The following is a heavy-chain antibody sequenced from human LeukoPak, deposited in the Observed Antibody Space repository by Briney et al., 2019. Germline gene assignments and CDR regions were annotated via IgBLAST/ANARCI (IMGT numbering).Heavy chain of an antibody. D-gene: IGHD6-13*01. J-gene: IGHJ2*01. CDR2: IYYSGST. V-gene: IGHV4-30-4*02. CDR1: GGSISSGDYY. CDR3: ARDGSSFYWYFDL. Sequence: SETLSLTCTVSGGSISSGDYYWSWIRQPPGKGLEWIGYIYYSGSTYYNPSLKSRVTISVDTSKNQFSLKLSSVTAADTAVYYCARDGSSFYWYFDLWGRGTLVTVSS.